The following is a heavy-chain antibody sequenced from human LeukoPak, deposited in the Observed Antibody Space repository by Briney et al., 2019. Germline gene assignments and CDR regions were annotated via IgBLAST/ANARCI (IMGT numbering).Heavy chain of an antibody. CDR3: AKDRVKFGIAARPGPLDC. CDR1: GFTFSSYA. Sequence: PGRSLRLSCAASGFTFSSYAMHWVRQAPGKGLEWVAVMSFDGTHIYYADSVKGRFTISRDNSKNTLYLQMNSLRAEDTAVYYCAKDRVKFGIAARPGPLDCWGQGTLVTVSS. D-gene: IGHD6-6*01. J-gene: IGHJ4*02. V-gene: IGHV3-30-3*02. CDR2: MSFDGTHI.